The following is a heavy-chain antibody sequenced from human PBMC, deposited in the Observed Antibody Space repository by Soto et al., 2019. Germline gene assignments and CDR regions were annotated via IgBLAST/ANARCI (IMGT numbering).Heavy chain of an antibody. J-gene: IGHJ5*02. D-gene: IGHD2-15*01. V-gene: IGHV3-23*01. Sequence: GGSLRLSCAASGFTFSSYAMSWVRQAPGKGLEWVSAISGSGGSTYYADSGKGPFTIARDNSKNTLYLQMNILRAEDTAVYYCAKVAVVVAATPNWFDPWGQGTLVTVSS. CDR2: ISGSGGST. CDR1: GFTFSSYA. CDR3: AKVAVVVAATPNWFDP.